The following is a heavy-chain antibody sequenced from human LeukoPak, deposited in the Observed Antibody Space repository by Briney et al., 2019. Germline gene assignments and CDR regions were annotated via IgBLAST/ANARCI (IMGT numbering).Heavy chain of an antibody. CDR2: IIPIFGTA. CDR3: ARGRNSDYGDSRDYYYYMDV. Sequence: SVKVSCKASGGTFSSYAISWVRQAPGQGLEWMGGIIPIFGTANYAQKFQGSVTITTDESTSTAYMELSSLRSEDTAVYYCARGRNSDYGDSRDYYYYMDVWGKGTAVTVSS. CDR1: GGTFSSYA. D-gene: IGHD4-17*01. J-gene: IGHJ6*03. V-gene: IGHV1-69*05.